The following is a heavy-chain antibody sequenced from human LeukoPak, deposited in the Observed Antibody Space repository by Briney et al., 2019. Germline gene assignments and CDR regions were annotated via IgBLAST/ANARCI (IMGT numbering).Heavy chain of an antibody. CDR3: AREQKHYYYYYYMDV. CDR2: ISGSSSYI. Sequence: GGSLRLSCAASGFTFSSYSMNWVRQAPGKGLEWVSSISGSSSYIYYADSVKGRFTISRDNAKNSLYLQMNSLRAEDTAVYYCAREQKHYYYYYYMDVWGKGTTVTVSS. CDR1: GFTFSSYS. V-gene: IGHV3-21*01. J-gene: IGHJ6*03.